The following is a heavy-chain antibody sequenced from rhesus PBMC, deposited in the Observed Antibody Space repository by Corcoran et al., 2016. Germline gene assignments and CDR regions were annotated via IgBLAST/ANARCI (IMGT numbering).Heavy chain of an antibody. CDR1: GGSFSSFW. V-gene: IGHV4-160*01. D-gene: IGHD6S26*01. CDR2: IYGSSGST. Sequence: QVQLQESGPGLVKPSETLSLPCAVAGGSFSSFWWGWIRQPPGKGLEWIGGIYGSSGSTEYNPSLKSRATISRDTSKNQFSLKLSSVTAADTAVYYCARGGSSGWSGGYFDYWGQGVLVTVSS. CDR3: ARGGSSGWSGGYFDY. J-gene: IGHJ4*01.